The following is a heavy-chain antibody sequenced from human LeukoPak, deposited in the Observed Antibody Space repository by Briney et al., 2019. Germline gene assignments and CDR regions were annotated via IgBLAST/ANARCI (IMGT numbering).Heavy chain of an antibody. D-gene: IGHD3-10*01. Sequence: SETLSLTCTVSGGSISSSSYYWGWIRQPPGKGLEWIGSIYYSGSTYYNPSLKSRVTISVDTSKNQFSLKLSSVAAADTAVYYCARDRGKYYYGSGSYCDYWGQGTLVTVSS. J-gene: IGHJ4*02. V-gene: IGHV4-39*07. CDR2: IYYSGST. CDR3: ARDRGKYYYGSGSYCDY. CDR1: GGSISSSSYY.